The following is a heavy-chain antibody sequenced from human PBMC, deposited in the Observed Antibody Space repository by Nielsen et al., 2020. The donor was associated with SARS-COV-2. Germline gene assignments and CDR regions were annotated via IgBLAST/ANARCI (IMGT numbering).Heavy chain of an antibody. CDR3: ARATGFGAWFDP. CDR2: INSPGSSI. D-gene: IGHD3-10*01. CDR1: GFTFSTYW. J-gene: IGHJ5*02. Sequence: LSLTCAASGFTFSTYWMHWVRQTPGQGLVWVSRINSPGSSISYADSVKGRFTISRDNAKNTLYLQMNSLRAEDTAVYYCARATGFGAWFDPWGQGTLVTVSS. V-gene: IGHV3-74*01.